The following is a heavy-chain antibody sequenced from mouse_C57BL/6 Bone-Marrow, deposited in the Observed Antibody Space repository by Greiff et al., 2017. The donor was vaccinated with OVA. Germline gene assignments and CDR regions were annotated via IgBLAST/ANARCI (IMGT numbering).Heavy chain of an antibody. J-gene: IGHJ4*01. CDR3: VRSDVSAMDY. Sequence: GGGWVQPNGSLKLSCAASGFSFNHYALLWVRQAPGKGLEWVARIRSKSNNYATYYADSVKDRFNLSRDDSESMPYLQMNNLTTEDTAMYYCVRSDVSAMDYWGQGTSVTVSS. V-gene: IGHV10-1*01. CDR1: GFSFNHYA. CDR2: IRSKSNNYAT.